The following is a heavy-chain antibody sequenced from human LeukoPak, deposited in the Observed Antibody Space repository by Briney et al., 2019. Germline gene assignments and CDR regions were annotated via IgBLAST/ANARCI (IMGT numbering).Heavy chain of an antibody. V-gene: IGHV1-2*02. CDR3: ARVGRIIMIEDAFDI. J-gene: IGHJ3*02. CDR2: INPNSGGT. CDR1: GYTFSGYY. D-gene: IGHD3-22*01. Sequence: ASAKVSCKASGYTFSGYYIHWVRQAPGRGLEWMGWINPNSGGTNYAQKFQGRVTMTRDTSITTAYMELSRLRSDDTAVYYCARVGRIIMIEDAFDIWGQGTMVTVSS.